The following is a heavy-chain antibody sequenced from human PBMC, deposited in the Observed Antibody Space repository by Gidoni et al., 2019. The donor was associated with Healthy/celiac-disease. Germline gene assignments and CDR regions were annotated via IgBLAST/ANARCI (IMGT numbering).Heavy chain of an antibody. CDR2: ISGYNGNT. Sequence: QVQLVQSGAEVKKPGASVKVSCKASGYTFTRYGISWVRQAPGQGLDWMGWISGYNGNTNYAQKLQGRVTMTTDTSTSTAYMELRSLRSDDTAVYYCARDQTKYCSGGSCYGGSVDYWGQGTLVTVSS. J-gene: IGHJ4*02. D-gene: IGHD2-15*01. V-gene: IGHV1-18*01. CDR3: ARDQTKYCSGGSCYGGSVDY. CDR1: GYTFTRYG.